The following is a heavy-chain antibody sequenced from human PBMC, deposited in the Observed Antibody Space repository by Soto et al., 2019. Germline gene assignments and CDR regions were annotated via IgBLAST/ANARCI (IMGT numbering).Heavy chain of an antibody. CDR3: ARAPFGVVIKYYFDY. V-gene: IGHV3-33*01. D-gene: IGHD3-3*01. Sequence: QVQLVESGGGVVQPGRSLRLSCAASGFTFSSYGMHWVRQAPGKGLEWVAVIWYDGSNKYYADSVKGRFTISRDNSKNTLYLQMNSLRAEDTAVYYCARAPFGVVIKYYFDYWGQGTLVTVSS. J-gene: IGHJ4*02. CDR2: IWYDGSNK. CDR1: GFTFSSYG.